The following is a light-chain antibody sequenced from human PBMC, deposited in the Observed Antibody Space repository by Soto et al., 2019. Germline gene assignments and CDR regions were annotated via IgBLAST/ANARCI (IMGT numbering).Light chain of an antibody. CDR3: CSYAGSSTYV. Sequence: QSVLTQPASGSGSPGQSITISCTGTSSDVGSYNIVSWYQQHPGKAPKLMIYEGSKRPSGVSNRCSGSKSGNTASLTISGLQAEDEADYYCCSYAGSSTYVFGTGIKLTVL. CDR1: SSDVGSYNI. V-gene: IGLV2-23*01. CDR2: EGS. J-gene: IGLJ1*01.